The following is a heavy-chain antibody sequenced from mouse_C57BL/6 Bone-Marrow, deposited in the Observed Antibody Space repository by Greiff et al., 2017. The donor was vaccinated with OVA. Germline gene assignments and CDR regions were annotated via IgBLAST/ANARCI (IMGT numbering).Heavy chain of an antibody. CDR3: ARDGTGNYAMDY. D-gene: IGHD4-1*01. V-gene: IGHV1-26*01. J-gene: IGHJ4*01. Sequence: VQLQQPGAELVMPGASVKISCKASGYTFTDYYMNWVKQSHGKSLEWIGDINPNNGGTSYNQKFKGKATLTVDKSSSTAYMELRSLTSEDSAVYYCARDGTGNYAMDYWGQGTSVTVSS. CDR1: GYTFTDYY. CDR2: INPNNGGT.